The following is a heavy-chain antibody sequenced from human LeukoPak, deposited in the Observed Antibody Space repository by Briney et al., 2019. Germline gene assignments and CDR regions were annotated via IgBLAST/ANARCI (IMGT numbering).Heavy chain of an antibody. CDR2: IYYSGST. D-gene: IGHD2-15*01. V-gene: IGHV4-30-4*01. CDR3: ARSRSRQFDY. J-gene: IGHJ4*02. Sequence: SETLSLTCTVSGGSISSGDYYWSWIRQPPGKGLEWIGYIYYSGSTYYNPSLKSRVTISVDTSKNQLSLKLSSVTAADTAVYYCARSRSRQFDYWGQGTLVTVSS. CDR1: GGSISSGDYY.